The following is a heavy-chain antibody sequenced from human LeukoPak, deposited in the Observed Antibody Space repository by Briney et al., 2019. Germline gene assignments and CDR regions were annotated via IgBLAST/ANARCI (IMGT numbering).Heavy chain of an antibody. CDR2: ISGTGGGT. Sequence: PGGSLRLSCAASGFTFSSYAMSWVRQTPGKGLEWVSSISGTGGGTFYAASVKGRFAISRDNSKNTLYLQMNSLRAEDTAVYYCAKDRSCTNDICHGDFDYWGQGTLVTVSS. CDR1: GFTFSSYA. CDR3: AKDRSCTNDICHGDFDY. D-gene: IGHD2-8*01. V-gene: IGHV3-23*01. J-gene: IGHJ4*02.